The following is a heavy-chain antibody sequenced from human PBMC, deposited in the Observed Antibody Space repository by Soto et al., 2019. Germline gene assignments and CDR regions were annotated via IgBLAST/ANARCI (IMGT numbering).Heavy chain of an antibody. CDR3: ARHFSVDYFDY. V-gene: IGHV4-39*01. CDR1: GDSITTNSYF. CDR2: IYYSGTT. J-gene: IGHJ4*02. Sequence: SETLSLTCTVSGDSITTNSYFWAWIRQPPGKGLEWIGSIYYSGTTYYNPSLKSRVTISVDRSKNQFSLKRSSVTASDTAVYYCARHFSVDYFDYWGQGALVTVSS.